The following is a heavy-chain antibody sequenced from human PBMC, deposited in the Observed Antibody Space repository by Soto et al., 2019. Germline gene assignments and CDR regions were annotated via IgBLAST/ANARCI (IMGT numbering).Heavy chain of an antibody. CDR2: IYYSGST. Sequence: SETLSLTCTVSGGSISSYYWTWIRQPPGKGLEWIAFIYYSGSTNYNPSLKSRVTISVDTSKNQFSLKLSSVTAADTAVYYCARRYSDCFDYWGQGTLVTVPQ. D-gene: IGHD4-4*01. CDR1: GGSISSYY. J-gene: IGHJ4*02. CDR3: ARRYSDCFDY. V-gene: IGHV4-59*08.